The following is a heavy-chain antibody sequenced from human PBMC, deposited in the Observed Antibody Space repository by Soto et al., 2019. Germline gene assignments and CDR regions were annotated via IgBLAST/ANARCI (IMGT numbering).Heavy chain of an antibody. CDR3: AKVTKRAAAGRYEYYKYGMDV. V-gene: IGHV3-23*01. CDR1: GFAFSTYG. D-gene: IGHD6-13*01. Sequence: GGSLRLSCSASGFAFSTYGMTWVRQAPGKWLEWVSVISGSGGSSYYAASVKGRFTISRDNSKNTVFLQMNGLRAEDTAVYYCAKVTKRAAAGRYEYYKYGMDVWGQGXTVTVSS. J-gene: IGHJ6*02. CDR2: ISGSGGSS.